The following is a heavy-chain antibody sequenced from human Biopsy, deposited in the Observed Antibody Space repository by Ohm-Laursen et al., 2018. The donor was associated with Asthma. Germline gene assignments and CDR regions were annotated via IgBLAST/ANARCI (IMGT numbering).Heavy chain of an antibody. CDR2: ISGGGGGT. V-gene: IGHV3-23*01. CDR3: AKDLSKAVGGSNDYYYGMDV. Sequence: GSLRLSCTASGFTFSNYAMTWVRQAPGKGLEWVSAISGGGGGTKYADSVKGRSTISRDNSKNTLSLQMSSLRAEDTALYYCAKDLSKAVGGSNDYYYGMDVWGQGTTVTVAS. CDR1: GFTFSNYA. D-gene: IGHD6-19*01. J-gene: IGHJ6*02.